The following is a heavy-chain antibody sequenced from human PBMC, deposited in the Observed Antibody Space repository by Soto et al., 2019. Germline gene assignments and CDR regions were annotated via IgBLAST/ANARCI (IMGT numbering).Heavy chain of an antibody. CDR1: GGSISSFY. D-gene: IGHD3-22*01. J-gene: IGHJ3*02. CDR3: ARGDYYDSSGLDAFDI. Sequence: QVQLQESGPGLVKPSETLSLTYTVSGGSISSFYWSWIRQSPGKGLEWIGYMYYIESTDYNPSLKSRVTISGDTSKNQFSLNLSSVTAADTAVYYCARGDYYDSSGLDAFDIWGQGTIVTVSS. CDR2: MYYIEST. V-gene: IGHV4-59*01.